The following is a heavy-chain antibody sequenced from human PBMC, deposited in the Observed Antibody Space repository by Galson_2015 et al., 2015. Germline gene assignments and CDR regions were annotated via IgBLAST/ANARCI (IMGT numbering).Heavy chain of an antibody. Sequence: SETLSLTCSVSGGSVDASYWSWIRLSPGKTFEWIGYAFYTGSADYNPSLRSRVSISVDTSRNQVSLTLKSVTAADTALYFCATASHFWSGYFIWYYDLWGRGALVTVSS. CDR1: GGSVDASY. D-gene: IGHD3-3*02. J-gene: IGHJ2*01. CDR3: ATASHFWSGYFIWYYDL. CDR2: AFYTGSA. V-gene: IGHV4-59*02.